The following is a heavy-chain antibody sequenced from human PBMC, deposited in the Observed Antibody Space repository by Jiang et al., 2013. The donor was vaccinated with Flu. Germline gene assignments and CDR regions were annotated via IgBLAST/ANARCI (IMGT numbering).Heavy chain of an antibody. D-gene: IGHD5-18*01. J-gene: IGHJ4*02. Sequence: GSTYYNPSLKSRVTISIDTSKNQFSLKLSSVTAADTAVYYCARGSDVDTGTLDYWGQGTLVTVSS. CDR3: ARGSDVDTGTLDY. CDR2: GST. V-gene: IGHV4-30-2*04.